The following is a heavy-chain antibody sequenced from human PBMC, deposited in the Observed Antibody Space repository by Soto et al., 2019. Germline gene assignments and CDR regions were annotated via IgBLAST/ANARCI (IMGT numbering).Heavy chain of an antibody. Sequence: VESLKISCNVSGYSLSYYWIGWVRQMPGKGLEWMGITYPGDSDTRYSPSFQGQVTISADKSISTAYLQWSSLKASDTAMYFCATLRDPFTWFDPWGQGTLVTVSS. V-gene: IGHV5-51*01. CDR3: ATLRDPFTWFDP. J-gene: IGHJ5*02. CDR2: TYPGDSDT. CDR1: GYSLSYYW.